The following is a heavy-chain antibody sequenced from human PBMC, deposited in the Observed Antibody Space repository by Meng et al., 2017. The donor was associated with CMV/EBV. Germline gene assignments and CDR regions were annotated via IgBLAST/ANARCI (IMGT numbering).Heavy chain of an antibody. CDR3: AKDIANYYDSSVYLDY. J-gene: IGHJ4*02. V-gene: IGHV3-9*01. Sequence: GGSLRLSFAASGFTFDDYAMHWVRQAPGKGLEWVSGISWNSGRIGYADSVKGRFTISRDNAKNSLYLQMNSLRAEDTALYYCAKDIANYYDSSVYLDYWGQGTLVTVSS. D-gene: IGHD3-22*01. CDR1: GFTFDDYA. CDR2: ISWNSGRI.